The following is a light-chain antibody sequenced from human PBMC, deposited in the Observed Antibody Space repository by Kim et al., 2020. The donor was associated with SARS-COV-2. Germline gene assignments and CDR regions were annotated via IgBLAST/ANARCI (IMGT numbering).Light chain of an antibody. V-gene: IGKV3-15*01. CDR3: QWQNNWNPAFT. CDR2: GAS. CDR1: QSVSSN. J-gene: IGKJ4*01. Sequence: EIVMTQSPATLSVSPGERATLSCRASQSVSSNLAWYQQKPGQAPRLLIYGASTRATGIPARFSGSGSGTEFTLTLSSLQSEDFAVYYCQWQNNWNPAFTFGGGTQVEIK.